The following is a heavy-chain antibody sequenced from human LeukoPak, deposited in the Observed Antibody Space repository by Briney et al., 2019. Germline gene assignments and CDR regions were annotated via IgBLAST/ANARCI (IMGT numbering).Heavy chain of an antibody. CDR1: GFTFSDHY. J-gene: IGHJ4*02. V-gene: IGHV3-72*01. Sequence: GGSLRLSCAASGFTFSDHYMDWVRQAPGKGLEWVGRSRNKANSYTTEYAASVKGRFSISRDDSKNSVYLQMNSLKAEDTAMYYCAKDDSTDWYYFDYWGQGTLVTVSS. CDR3: AKDDSTDWYYFDY. CDR2: SRNKANSYTT. D-gene: IGHD6-19*01.